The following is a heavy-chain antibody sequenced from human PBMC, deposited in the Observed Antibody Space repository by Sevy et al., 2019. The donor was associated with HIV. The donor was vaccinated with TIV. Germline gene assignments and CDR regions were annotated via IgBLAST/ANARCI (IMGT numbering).Heavy chain of an antibody. D-gene: IGHD5-12*01. V-gene: IGHV3-21*01. CDR3: ATDKGGYDPFDY. CDR2: ISYSSEYI. J-gene: IGHJ4*02. Sequence: GGSLRLSCAASGFTFSSYTLNWVRQAPGKGLEWVSSISYSSEYIYYADSVKGRFTISRDNAKNSLYLQMSSLRAEDTAVYYCATDKGGYDPFDYWGQGTLVTVS. CDR1: GFTFSSYT.